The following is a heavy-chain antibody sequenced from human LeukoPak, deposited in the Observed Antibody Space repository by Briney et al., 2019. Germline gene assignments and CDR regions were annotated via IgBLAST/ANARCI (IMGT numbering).Heavy chain of an antibody. Sequence: SGTLSLTCTVSGGSISSYYWSWIRQPPGKGLEWIGYIYYSGSTNYNPSLKSRVTISVDTSKNQFSLKLSSVTAADTAVYYCVGARDAFDIWGQGTMVTVSS. J-gene: IGHJ3*02. CDR2: IYYSGST. CDR1: GGSISSYY. V-gene: IGHV4-59*01. CDR3: VGARDAFDI.